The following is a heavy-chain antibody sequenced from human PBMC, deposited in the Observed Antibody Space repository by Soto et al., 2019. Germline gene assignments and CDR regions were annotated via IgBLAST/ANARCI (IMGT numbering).Heavy chain of an antibody. Sequence: EVQLVESGGGLVQPGGSLRLSCAASGFTFSSYEMNWVRQAPGKGLEWVSYISSSGSTIYYADSVKGRFTISRDNAKNSLYLQMNSLRAEDTAVYYCARDLGYYDSSGPDVWGQGTTVTVSS. D-gene: IGHD3-22*01. J-gene: IGHJ6*02. V-gene: IGHV3-48*03. CDR2: ISSSGSTI. CDR3: ARDLGYYDSSGPDV. CDR1: GFTFSSYE.